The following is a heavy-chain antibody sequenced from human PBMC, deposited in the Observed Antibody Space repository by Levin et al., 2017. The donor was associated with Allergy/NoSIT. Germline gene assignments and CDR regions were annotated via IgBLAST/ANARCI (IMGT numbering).Heavy chain of an antibody. D-gene: IGHD7-27*01. CDR1: GFTFSSSS. Sequence: LSLTCAASGFTFSSSSMIWVRPAPGKGLEWVSSITSSGSYIYYADSVKGRFTISRDNAKNSLYLQMNSLRAEDTAVYYCARKGHWGDYFDYWGQGTLVTFSS. CDR2: ITSSGSYI. CDR3: ARKGHWGDYFDY. J-gene: IGHJ4*02. V-gene: IGHV3-21*01.